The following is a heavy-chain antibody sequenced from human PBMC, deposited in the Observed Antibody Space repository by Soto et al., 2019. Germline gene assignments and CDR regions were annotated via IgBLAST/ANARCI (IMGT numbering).Heavy chain of an antibody. CDR3: AREGRLHWFGS. CDR1: GDSIKTETW. Sequence: QVHLQESGPGLVKPSETLSLTCAVSGDSIKTETWWSWLRQLPGTGLEWIGEIKHTGDANANPALGSRVSMSVDRTKNQFFLNLRSVSAADTAVYFCAREGRLHWFGSWGQGTLVTVSS. CDR2: IKHTGDA. J-gene: IGHJ5*01. V-gene: IGHV4-4*02.